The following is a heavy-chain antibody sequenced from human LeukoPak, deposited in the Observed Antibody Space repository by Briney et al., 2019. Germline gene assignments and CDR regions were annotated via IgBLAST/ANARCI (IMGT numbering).Heavy chain of an antibody. J-gene: IGHJ6*03. V-gene: IGHV3-23*01. CDR1: GFTFSSYA. D-gene: IGHD3-10*01. CDR2: ISGSGGTT. CDR3: AKTGGSGTYDYYYYYMDV. Sequence: GGSLRLSCAASGFTFSSYAMSWVRQAPGKGLEWVSAISGSGGTTHYADSVKGRCTISRDNSKNTLYLQMNSLRAEDTALYYCAKTGGSGTYDYYYYYMDVWGKGTTVTVSS.